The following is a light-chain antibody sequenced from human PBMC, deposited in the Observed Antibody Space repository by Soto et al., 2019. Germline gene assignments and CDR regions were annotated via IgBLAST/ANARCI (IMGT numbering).Light chain of an antibody. CDR1: QYINTR. V-gene: IGKV3-11*01. CDR2: QTS. Sequence: ENVLSQSPATLSLSPGEGATVSCRASQYINTRLAWYQHRPGQAPRLLIYQTSIRAAGIPARFSASGTGTDFTLTISDVQPEDFAVYYCHQRQSWPRTFGQGTKVDIK. CDR3: HQRQSWPRT. J-gene: IGKJ1*01.